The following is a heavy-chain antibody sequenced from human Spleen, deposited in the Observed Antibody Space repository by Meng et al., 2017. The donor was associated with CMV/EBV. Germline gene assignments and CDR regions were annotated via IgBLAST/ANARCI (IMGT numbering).Heavy chain of an antibody. CDR3: AKGGRFSGA. V-gene: IGHV4-59*01. J-gene: IGHJ5*02. D-gene: IGHD3-10*01. CDR2: SGST. Sequence: SETLSLICTVSGVSISSSYWSWIRQPPGKGLEWIGYSGSTNYNPSLQSRVTILVDTSKNQISLKLRSVTAADTAVYYCAKGGRFSGAWGQGTLVTVSS. CDR1: GVSISSSY.